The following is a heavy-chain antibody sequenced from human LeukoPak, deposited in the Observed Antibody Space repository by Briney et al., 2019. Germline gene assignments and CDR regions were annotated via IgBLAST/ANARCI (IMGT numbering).Heavy chain of an antibody. Sequence: PSETLSLTCTVSGYSISSGYFWGWVRQPPGKGLEWIGNIYHSGSTYYNPSLKSRVTISVDTSKNQFPLKLSSVTAADTAVYYCARTLYSSGWCPFDYWGQGALVTVSS. CDR3: ARTLYSSGWCPFDY. CDR1: GYSISSGYF. V-gene: IGHV4-38-2*02. D-gene: IGHD6-19*01. CDR2: IYHSGST. J-gene: IGHJ4*02.